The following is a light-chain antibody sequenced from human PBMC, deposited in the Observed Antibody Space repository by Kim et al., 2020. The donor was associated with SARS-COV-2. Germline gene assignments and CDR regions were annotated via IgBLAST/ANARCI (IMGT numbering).Light chain of an antibody. CDR3: ATWADSLNVWV. V-gene: IGLV1-44*01. J-gene: IGLJ3*02. CDR1: SSNIGRNS. Sequence: QSVLTQPPSASGAPGQSVTISCSGGSSNIGRNSVNWYQQVPGTAPKLVIYANNQRPSGVPDRFSGSKSGTSASLAISGLQSEDEADYFCATWADSLNVWVFGGETKLTVL. CDR2: ANN.